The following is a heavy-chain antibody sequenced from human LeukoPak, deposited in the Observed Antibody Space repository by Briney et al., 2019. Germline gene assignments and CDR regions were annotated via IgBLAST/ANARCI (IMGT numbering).Heavy chain of an antibody. V-gene: IGHV4-31*03. CDR3: ARFGRGVERSDY. D-gene: IGHD3-3*01. Sequence: PSETLSLTCTVSSGSISSVGYYWNWIRHLPGKGLERIGYMHNSGTTYHNPSLKSRVTMSIDTSKNQFSLKLSSVTAADTAVYYCARFGRGVERSDYWGQGTLVTVSS. CDR2: MHNSGTT. CDR1: SGSISSVGYY. J-gene: IGHJ4*02.